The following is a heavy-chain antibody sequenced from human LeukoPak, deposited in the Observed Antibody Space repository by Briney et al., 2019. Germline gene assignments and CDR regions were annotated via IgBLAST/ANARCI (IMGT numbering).Heavy chain of an antibody. CDR1: GYTFTSYY. Sequence: ASEKVSCKASGYTFTSYYIHWVRQAPGQGLEWMGIINPSGGSASYAQQFQGRVTMTRDTSTSTVYMELSSLRSEDTAVYYCARDPLYYYDSSSSGHVPQPNWLDPWGQGTLVTVSS. D-gene: IGHD3-22*01. V-gene: IGHV1-46*01. J-gene: IGHJ5*02. CDR2: INPSGGSA. CDR3: ARDPLYYYDSSSSGHVPQPNWLDP.